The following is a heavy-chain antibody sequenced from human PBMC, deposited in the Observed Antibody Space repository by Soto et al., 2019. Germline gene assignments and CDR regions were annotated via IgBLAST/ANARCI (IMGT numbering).Heavy chain of an antibody. CDR2: INPNGGAT. V-gene: IGHV1-2*02. Sequence: QVQLVQSGAEVKKPGASVKVSCKTSGDSFSAYYLHWVRQAPGQGLEWLGWINPNGGATKSAQKFRGRVAMTRDTSIRTAYLELTSLRSDDTAIYYCARESGAATATLDYYYFYMDVWGKGTTVTVSS. CDR1: GDSFSAYY. CDR3: ARESGAATATLDYYYFYMDV. J-gene: IGHJ6*03. D-gene: IGHD6-25*01.